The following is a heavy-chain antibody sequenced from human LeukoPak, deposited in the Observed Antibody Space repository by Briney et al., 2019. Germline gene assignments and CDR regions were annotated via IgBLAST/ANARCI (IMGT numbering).Heavy chain of an antibody. J-gene: IGHJ6*03. CDR2: IKQDGSEK. CDR1: GFTFSSYG. V-gene: IGHV3-7*01. Sequence: GGSLRLSCAASGFTFSSYGMHWVRQAPGKGLEWVANIKQDGSEKYYVDSVKGRFTISRDNAKNSLYLQMNSLRAEDTAVYYCARDDRRIAATFHYYYYMDVWGKGTTVTVSS. CDR3: ARDDRRIAATFHYYYYMDV. D-gene: IGHD6-13*01.